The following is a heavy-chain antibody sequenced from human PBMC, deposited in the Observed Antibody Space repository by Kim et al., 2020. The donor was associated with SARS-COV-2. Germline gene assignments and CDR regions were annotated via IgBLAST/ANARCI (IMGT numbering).Heavy chain of an antibody. Sequence: SVKVSCKASGGTFSSYAISWVRQAPGQGLEWMGGIIPIFGTANYAQKFQGRVTITADESTSTAYMELSSLRSKDTAVYYCASSLSVVRGVITFDPWGQGTLVTVSS. CDR3: ASSLSVVRGVITFDP. V-gene: IGHV1-69*13. CDR2: IIPIFGTA. J-gene: IGHJ5*02. D-gene: IGHD3-10*01. CDR1: GGTFSSYA.